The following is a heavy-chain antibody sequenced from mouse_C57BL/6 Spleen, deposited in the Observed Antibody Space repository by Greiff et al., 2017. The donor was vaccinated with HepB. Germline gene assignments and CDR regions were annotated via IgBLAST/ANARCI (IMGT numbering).Heavy chain of an antibody. V-gene: IGHV1-64*01. CDR3: ASEEDYAMDY. CDR1: GYTFTSYW. CDR2: IHPNSGST. J-gene: IGHJ4*01. Sequence: QVQLQQSGAELVKPGASVKLSCKASGYTFTSYWMHWVKQRPGQGLEWIGMIHPNSGSTNYNEKFKSKATLTVDKSSSTAYMQLSSLTSEDSAVYYCASEEDYAMDYWGQGTSVTVSS.